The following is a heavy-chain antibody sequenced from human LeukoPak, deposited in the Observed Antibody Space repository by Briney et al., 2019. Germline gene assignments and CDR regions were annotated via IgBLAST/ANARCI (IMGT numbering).Heavy chain of an antibody. CDR1: GGSISSTPYY. Sequence: ETLSLTCTVSGGSISSTPYYWGWVRQAPGKGLEWVANIKQDGSEKHYVDSVEGRFTISRDNARNSLFLQMNSLRAEDTAVYYCARDGFFGVEIPQNWFDPWGQGTLVTVSS. V-gene: IGHV3-7*05. CDR3: ARDGFFGVEIPQNWFDP. J-gene: IGHJ5*02. CDR2: IKQDGSEK. D-gene: IGHD3-3*01.